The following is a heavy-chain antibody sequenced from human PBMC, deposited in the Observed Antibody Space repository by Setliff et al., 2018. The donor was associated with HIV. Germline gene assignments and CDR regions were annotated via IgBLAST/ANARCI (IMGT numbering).Heavy chain of an antibody. Sequence: SETLSLTCTVSGGSISSYYWSWIRQPAGQGLQWIGRVYTSGSTNYNPSLKSRVTISVDTSKNQFSLKLSSVTAADTAVYYCAREDYYYYGMDVWGQGTTVTVSS. CDR1: GGSISSYY. V-gene: IGHV4-4*07. CDR3: AREDYYYYGMDV. J-gene: IGHJ6*02. CDR2: VYTSGST.